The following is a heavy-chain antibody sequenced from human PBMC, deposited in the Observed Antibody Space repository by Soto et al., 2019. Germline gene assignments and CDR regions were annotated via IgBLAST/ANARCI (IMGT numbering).Heavy chain of an antibody. CDR2: INAGNGDT. V-gene: IGHV1-3*01. D-gene: IGHD2-2*01. Sequence: QVQLAQSGAEVRKPGASVKISCEASGYTFTDYAIHWVRQAPGRRFEWMGWINAGNGDTKFSRRVQGRVSITRDISASTVYMELSSLTSEDTAVYYCTRDLTEQSTSYPFDCWGQGTLVTVSP. CDR1: GYTFTDYA. CDR3: TRDLTEQSTSYPFDC. J-gene: IGHJ4*02.